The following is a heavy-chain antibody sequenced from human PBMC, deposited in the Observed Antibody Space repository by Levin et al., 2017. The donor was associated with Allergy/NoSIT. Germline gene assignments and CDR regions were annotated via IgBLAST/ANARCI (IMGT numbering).Heavy chain of an antibody. CDR2: ISSSSSYI. D-gene: IGHD4-23*01. CDR1: GFTFSSYS. Sequence: GESLKISCAASGFTFSSYSMNWVRQAPGKGLEWVSSISSSSSYIYYADSVKGRFTISRDNAKNSLYLQMNSLRAEDTAVYYCARDKLVGFGNPFDYWGQGTLVTVSS. CDR3: ARDKLVGFGNPFDY. J-gene: IGHJ4*02. V-gene: IGHV3-21*01.